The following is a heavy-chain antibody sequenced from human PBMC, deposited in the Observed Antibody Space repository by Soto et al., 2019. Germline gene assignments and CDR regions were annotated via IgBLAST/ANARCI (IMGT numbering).Heavy chain of an antibody. Sequence: EVQLVESGGGLVKPGGSLRVSCATSGFTFNNAWMSWVRQAPGKGLEWVGRIKSKTDGGTTDYGAPVKGRFTISRDDSKNTLYLQMNSLKTEDTAVYYCTTFPIVPFDYWGHGTLVTVSS. CDR1: GFTFNNAW. V-gene: IGHV3-15*01. CDR2: IKSKTDGGTT. D-gene: IGHD2-2*01. CDR3: TTFPIVPFDY. J-gene: IGHJ4*01.